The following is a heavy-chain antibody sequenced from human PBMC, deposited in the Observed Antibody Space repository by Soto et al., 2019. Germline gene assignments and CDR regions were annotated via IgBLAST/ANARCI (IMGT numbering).Heavy chain of an antibody. D-gene: IGHD2-15*01. Sequence: SAKASCKASGVTFSCYSISWVQQSPGQGLEWMGGIIPIFGTANYAQKFQGRVTITADESTGTAYMELSSLRSEDTAVYYCARGRLYCSGGSCYSDWFDPWGQGTLVTVSS. V-gene: IGHV1-69*13. CDR3: ARGRLYCSGGSCYSDWFDP. CDR2: IIPIFGTA. CDR1: GVTFSCYS. J-gene: IGHJ5*02.